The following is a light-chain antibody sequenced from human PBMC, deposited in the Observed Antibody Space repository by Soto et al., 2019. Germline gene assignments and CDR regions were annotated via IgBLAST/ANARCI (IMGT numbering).Light chain of an antibody. V-gene: IGLV2-14*01. CDR2: EVS. CDR1: SSDVGGHNY. J-gene: IGLJ2*01. CDR3: SSYTSNSTLVI. Sequence: QSALTQPASVSGSPGQSITISCTGTSSDVGGHNYVSWYQQHPGKAPKLMIYEVSNRPSGVSNRFSGSKFGNTASLTVSGLQAEDEADYYCSSYTSNSTLVIFGGGTKLTVL.